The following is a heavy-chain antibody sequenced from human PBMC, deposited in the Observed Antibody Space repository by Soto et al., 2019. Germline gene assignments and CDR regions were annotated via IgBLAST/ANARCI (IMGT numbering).Heavy chain of an antibody. CDR1: GFTFSSYA. Sequence: QPWGSLRLSCAASGFTFSSYAMSWVRQAPGKGLEWVSAISGSGGSTYYADSVKGRFTISRDNSKNTLYLQMNSLRAEDTAVYYCAKGYGSGSSRYYYYYMDVWGKGTTVTVSS. J-gene: IGHJ6*03. CDR2: ISGSGGST. V-gene: IGHV3-23*01. CDR3: AKGYGSGSSRYYYYYMDV. D-gene: IGHD3-10*01.